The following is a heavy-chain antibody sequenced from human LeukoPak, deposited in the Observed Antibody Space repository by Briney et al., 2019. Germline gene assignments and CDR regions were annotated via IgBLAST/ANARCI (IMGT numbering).Heavy chain of an antibody. D-gene: IGHD3-16*02. J-gene: IGHJ5*02. CDR2: IYYSGST. CDR1: GGSISSSSYY. CDR3: ARLNYDYVWGSYLNWFDP. Sequence: SETLSLICTVSGGSISSSSYYWGWIRQPPGKGLEWIGSIYYSGSTYYNPSLKSRVTISVDTSKNQFSLKLSSVTAADTAVYYCARLNYDYVWGSYLNWFDPWGQGTLVTVSS. V-gene: IGHV4-39*01.